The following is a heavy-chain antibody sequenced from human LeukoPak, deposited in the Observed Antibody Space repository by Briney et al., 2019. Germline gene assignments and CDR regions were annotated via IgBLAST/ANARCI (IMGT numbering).Heavy chain of an antibody. CDR3: ARDFGGQWLGKTGPGY. CDR1: GFTFTSYA. D-gene: IGHD6-19*01. Sequence: GGSLRLSCAASGFTFTSYAMHWVRQAPGKGLEWVAVISYDGSNKYYADSVKGRFTISRDNSKNTLYLQMNSLRAEDTAVYYCARDFGGQWLGKTGPGYWGQGTLVTVSS. V-gene: IGHV3-30-3*01. J-gene: IGHJ4*02. CDR2: ISYDGSNK.